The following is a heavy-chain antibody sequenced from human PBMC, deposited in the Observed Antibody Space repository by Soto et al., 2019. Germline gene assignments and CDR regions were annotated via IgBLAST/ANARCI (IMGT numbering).Heavy chain of an antibody. Sequence: QVQLVQSGAEVKKPGASVKVSCKASGYTFTSYYMHWVRQAPGQGLEWMGIINPSGGSTSYAQKFQGRVTMTRDTSTSTVYKELSSLRSEDTAVYYCARSTGRTTVTTGLFDYWGQGTLVTVSS. D-gene: IGHD4-17*01. CDR3: ARSTGRTTVTTGLFDY. CDR1: GYTFTSYY. J-gene: IGHJ4*02. CDR2: INPSGGST. V-gene: IGHV1-46*01.